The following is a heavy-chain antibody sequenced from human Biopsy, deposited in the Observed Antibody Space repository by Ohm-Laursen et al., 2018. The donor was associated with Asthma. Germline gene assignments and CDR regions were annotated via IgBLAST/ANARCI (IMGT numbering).Heavy chain of an antibody. Sequence: SLRLSCAASGFVFRSHAMHWVRQAPGKGLEWVAVVSYDGGVAHYADSMKGRFTISRDNAKSTLYLQMNRLRTDDTAVYYGAKRRGYSDLTDFDHGGQGTLVTVSS. D-gene: IGHD3-3*01. CDR1: GFVFRSHA. J-gene: IGHJ4*02. CDR2: VSYDGGVA. V-gene: IGHV3-30*18. CDR3: AKRRGYSDLTDFDH.